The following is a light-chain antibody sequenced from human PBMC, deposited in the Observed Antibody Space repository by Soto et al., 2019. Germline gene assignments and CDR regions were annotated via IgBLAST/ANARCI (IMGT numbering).Light chain of an antibody. CDR2: AAS. CDR3: QQGYTAPYT. Sequence: DVQMTQSPSSLSASVRDRVTITCRASQSIANYLNWYQQKPGKAPNLLIYAASTLKSGVPSRFSGSGPGTDFTLTISSLQPEDFATYYCQQGYTAPYTFGQGTRLETK. V-gene: IGKV1-39*01. J-gene: IGKJ2*01. CDR1: QSIANY.